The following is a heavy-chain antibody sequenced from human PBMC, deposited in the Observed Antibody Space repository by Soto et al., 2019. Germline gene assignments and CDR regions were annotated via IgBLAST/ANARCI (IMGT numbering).Heavy chain of an antibody. Sequence: QVQLVESGGGVVQPGRSLRLSCAASGFTFSSYAMHWVRQAPGKGLEWVAVISYDGSNKYYADSVKGRFTISRDNSKNTLYLQMTSLRAEDTAVYYCARGAHCSGGSCYGYYFDYWGQGTLVTVSS. CDR3: ARGAHCSGGSCYGYYFDY. CDR2: ISYDGSNK. V-gene: IGHV3-30-3*01. D-gene: IGHD2-15*01. J-gene: IGHJ4*02. CDR1: GFTFSSYA.